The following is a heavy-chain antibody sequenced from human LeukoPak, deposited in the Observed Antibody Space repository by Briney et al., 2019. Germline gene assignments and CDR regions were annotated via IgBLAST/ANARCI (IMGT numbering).Heavy chain of an antibody. CDR1: GFTFSSYA. D-gene: IGHD5-18*01. V-gene: IGHV3-21*01. CDR3: ARDLTTSMAYYFDC. J-gene: IGHJ4*02. CDR2: MSSSGSYI. Sequence: GGSLRLSCAASGFTFSSYAMNWVRQAPGKGLEWVSFMSSSGSYIYYADSVKGRFTISRDNAKNSLYLQMNSLRAEDTAVNYCARDLTTSMAYYFDCWGQGTLATVSS.